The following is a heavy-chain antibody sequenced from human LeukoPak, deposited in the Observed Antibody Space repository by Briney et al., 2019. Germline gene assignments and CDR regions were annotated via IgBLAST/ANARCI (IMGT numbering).Heavy chain of an antibody. J-gene: IGHJ4*02. Sequence: ASVKVSCKVSGYTLTELSMHWVRQAPGKGLEWMGGFDPEDGETIYAQKFQGRVTMTEDTSTDTAYMELSSLRSEDTAVYYCARDYCSGGSCPARYWGQGTLVTVSS. V-gene: IGHV1-24*01. CDR2: FDPEDGET. CDR1: GYTLTELS. D-gene: IGHD2-15*01. CDR3: ARDYCSGGSCPARY.